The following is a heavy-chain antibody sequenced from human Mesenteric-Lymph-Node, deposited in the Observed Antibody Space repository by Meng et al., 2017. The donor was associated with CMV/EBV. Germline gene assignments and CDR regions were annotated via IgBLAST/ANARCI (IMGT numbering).Heavy chain of an antibody. D-gene: IGHD5-18*01. CDR3: ARGYAYYFDY. CDR1: GFAFSNYW. V-gene: IGHV3-74*01. Sequence: GESLKISCAASGFAFSNYWIHWVRQAPGKGLVYVSRINSDGSSTRYADSVKGRFTISRDNAKNTLYLQMNSLRAEDTAVYYCARGYAYYFDYWGQGTLVTVSS. CDR2: INSDGSST. J-gene: IGHJ4*02.